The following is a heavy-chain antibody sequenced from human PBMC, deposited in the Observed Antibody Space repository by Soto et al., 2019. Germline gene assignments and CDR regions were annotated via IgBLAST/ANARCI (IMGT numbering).Heavy chain of an antibody. J-gene: IGHJ4*02. D-gene: IGHD4-17*01. Sequence: QVQLQESGPGLVKPSETLSLTCTVSGGSISSYYWSWIRQPPGKGLEWIGYLYYSGSTNYNPSLKSRVTISVDTSTTQFSLKLSSVTAADTAVYYCAGGDYYGELDYWGQGTLVTVSS. CDR2: LYYSGST. CDR3: AGGDYYGELDY. CDR1: GGSISSYY. V-gene: IGHV4-59*01.